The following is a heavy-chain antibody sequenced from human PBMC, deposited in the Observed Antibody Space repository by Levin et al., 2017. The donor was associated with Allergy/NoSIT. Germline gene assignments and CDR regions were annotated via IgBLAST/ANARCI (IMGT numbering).Heavy chain of an antibody. CDR3: AKDLTTVTTLQSLGGQFDY. V-gene: IGHV3-23*01. CDR1: GFTFSSYA. J-gene: IGHJ4*02. Sequence: GGSLRLSCAASGFTFSSYAMSWVRQAPGKGLEWVSAISGSGGSTYYADSVKGRFTISRDNSKNTLYLQMNSLRAEDTAVYYCAKDLTTVTTLQSLGGQFDYWGQGTLVTVSS. D-gene: IGHD4-11*01. CDR2: ISGSGGST.